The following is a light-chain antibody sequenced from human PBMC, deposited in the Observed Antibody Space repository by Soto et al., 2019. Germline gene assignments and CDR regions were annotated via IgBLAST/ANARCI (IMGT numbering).Light chain of an antibody. CDR2: KAY. J-gene: IGKJ4*01. CDR3: QQYNSNLLT. Sequence: DIQMTQSPSTLSASVGDRVTITCRASQSVSTWLAWYQQKPGKVPKLLIYKAYSLESGVPSRFSGSGSGTELTLTISSLQPDDFAPYYCQQYNSNLLTFGGGTKVEIK. V-gene: IGKV1-5*03. CDR1: QSVSTW.